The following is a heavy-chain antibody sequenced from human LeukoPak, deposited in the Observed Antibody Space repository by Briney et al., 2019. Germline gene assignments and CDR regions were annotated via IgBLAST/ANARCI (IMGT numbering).Heavy chain of an antibody. V-gene: IGHV6-1*01. J-gene: IGHJ6*02. D-gene: IGHD5-24*01. Sequence: SHTLSLTCAISGDSVSSNSAAWNWIRQSPSRGLEWLGRTYYRSKWYNDYAVSVKSRITIHPDTSKNQFSLQLNSVTPEDTAVYYCARDRWRWLQLFHYYYGMDVWGQGTTVTVSS. CDR3: ARDRWRWLQLFHYYYGMDV. CDR1: GDSVSSNSAA. CDR2: TYYRSKWYN.